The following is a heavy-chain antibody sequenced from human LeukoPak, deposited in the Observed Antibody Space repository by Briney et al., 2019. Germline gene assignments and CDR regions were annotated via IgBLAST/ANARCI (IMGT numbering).Heavy chain of an antibody. J-gene: IGHJ5*02. CDR2: INPNSGGT. V-gene: IGHV1-2*02. D-gene: IGHD3-22*01. CDR3: ARGNSYYYDSSGYYYWFWFDP. Sequence: GASVKVSCKASGYTFTSYGISWVRQAPGQGLEWMGWINPNSGGTNYAQKFQGRVTMTRDTSISTAYMELSRLRSDGTAVYYCARGNSYYYDSSGYYYWFWFDPWGQGTLVTVSS. CDR1: GYTFTSYG.